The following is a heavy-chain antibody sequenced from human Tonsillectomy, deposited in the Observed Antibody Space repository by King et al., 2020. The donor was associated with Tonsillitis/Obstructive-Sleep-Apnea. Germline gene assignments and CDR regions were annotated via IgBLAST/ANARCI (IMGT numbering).Heavy chain of an antibody. CDR3: ARDRDDYGDYNWFDP. CDR2: IYTSGST. Sequence: VQLQESGPGLVKPSETLSLTCTVSGGSISSYYWSWIRQPAGKGLEWIGRIYTSGSTNYNPSLKSRVTMSVDTSKNQFSLKLSSVTAADTAVYYCARDRDDYGDYNWFDPWGQGPLVPVSS. V-gene: IGHV4-4*07. J-gene: IGHJ5*02. CDR1: GGSISSYY. D-gene: IGHD4-17*01.